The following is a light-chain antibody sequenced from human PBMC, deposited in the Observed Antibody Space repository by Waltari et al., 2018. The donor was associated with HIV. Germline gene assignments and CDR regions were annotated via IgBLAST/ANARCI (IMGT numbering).Light chain of an antibody. V-gene: IGKV3-15*01. J-gene: IGKJ1*01. CDR2: GAS. CDR1: QSVGSN. Sequence: ETVMTQSPATLSVSPGERATLSCWASQSVGSNLAWYQQKPGQAPRLLIYGASTRATGVPARFSGSGAGTEFALSISSLQSEDFAIYYCHQYNNGPPWTFGQGTKVEIK. CDR3: HQYNNGPPWT.